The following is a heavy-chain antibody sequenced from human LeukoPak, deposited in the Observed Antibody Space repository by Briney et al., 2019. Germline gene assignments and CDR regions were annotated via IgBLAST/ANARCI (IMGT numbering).Heavy chain of an antibody. V-gene: IGHV3-69-1*01. D-gene: IGHD6-13*01. Sequence: GGSLRLSCAASRFTVSSNYMSWVRQAPGKGLEWVSSISSSSYIYYADSVKGRFTISRDNAKNSLYLQMNSLRAEDTAVYYCARLAAAGWANWFDPWGQGTLVTVSS. CDR3: ARLAAAGWANWFDP. J-gene: IGHJ5*02. CDR2: ISSSSYI. CDR1: RFTVSSNY.